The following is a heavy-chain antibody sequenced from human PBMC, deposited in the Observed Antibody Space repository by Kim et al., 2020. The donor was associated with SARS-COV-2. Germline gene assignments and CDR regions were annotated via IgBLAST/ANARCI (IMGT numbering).Heavy chain of an antibody. Sequence: ASVKVSCKASGYTFTGYYMHWVRQAPGQGLEWMGWINPNSGGTNYAQKFQGRVTMTRDTSISTAYMELSRLRSDDTAVYYCARVRQSYYYDSSGYWGGDAFDIWGQGTMVTVSS. J-gene: IGHJ3*02. CDR3: ARVRQSYYYDSSGYWGGDAFDI. CDR1: GYTFTGYY. V-gene: IGHV1-2*02. CDR2: INPNSGGT. D-gene: IGHD3-22*01.